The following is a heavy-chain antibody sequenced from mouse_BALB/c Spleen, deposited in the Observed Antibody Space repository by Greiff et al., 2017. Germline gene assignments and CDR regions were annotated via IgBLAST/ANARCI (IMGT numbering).Heavy chain of an antibody. CDR2: IDPANGNT. CDR1: GYTFTSYW. J-gene: IGHJ2*01. CDR3: ARNRYYFDY. V-gene: IGHV14-3*02. Sequence: VQLQQPGAELVKPGASVKLSCKASGYTFTSYWMHWVKQRPEQGLEWIGRIDPANGNTKYDPKFQGKATITADTSSNTAYLQLSSLTSEDTAVYYCARNRYYFDYWGQGTTLTVSS.